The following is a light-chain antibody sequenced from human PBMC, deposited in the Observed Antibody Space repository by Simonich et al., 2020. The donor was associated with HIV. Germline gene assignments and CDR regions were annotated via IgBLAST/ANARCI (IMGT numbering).Light chain of an antibody. CDR3: QQYNTYQYT. V-gene: IGKV1-5*03. CDR1: QGISSY. CDR2: KAA. J-gene: IGKJ2*01. Sequence: DIQFTQSPSFLSASVGERVTITCRASQGISSYLAWYQKKPGKAPKLLIYKAAILESGVPSRFSGSGSGTEFTLTISSLQPDDFATYYCQQYNTYQYTFGQGTKLEIK.